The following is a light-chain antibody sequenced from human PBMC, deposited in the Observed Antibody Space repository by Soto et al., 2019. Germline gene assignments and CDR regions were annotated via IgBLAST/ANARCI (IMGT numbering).Light chain of an antibody. CDR3: QQYNYRPPYT. V-gene: IGKV3-15*01. CDR2: GAS. CDR1: QSVSTN. J-gene: IGKJ2*01. Sequence: ETVMTQSPATLSMSPGERVTLSCRASQSVSTNVAWYQQKPGQAPRLLIYGASTRATGIPPRFSGSGYATEFTLTISSLQTEDFAVYYCQQYNYRPPYTVGQGTKVDSK.